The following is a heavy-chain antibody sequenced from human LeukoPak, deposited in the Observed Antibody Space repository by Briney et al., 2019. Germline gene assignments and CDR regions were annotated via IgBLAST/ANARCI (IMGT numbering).Heavy chain of an antibody. J-gene: IGHJ4*02. Sequence: ASVKVSCKASGYTFTGYYMHRVRQAPGQGLEWMGRINPNSGGTNYAQKFQGRVTMTRDTSISTAYMELSRLRSDDTAVYYCARDHLVNAYCGGDCSDFDYWGQGTLVTVSS. V-gene: IGHV1-2*06. D-gene: IGHD2-21*02. CDR1: GYTFTGYY. CDR2: INPNSGGT. CDR3: ARDHLVNAYCGGDCSDFDY.